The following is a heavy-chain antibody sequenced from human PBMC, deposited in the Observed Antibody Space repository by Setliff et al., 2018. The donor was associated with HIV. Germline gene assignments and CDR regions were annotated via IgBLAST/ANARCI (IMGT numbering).Heavy chain of an antibody. J-gene: IGHJ3*02. Sequence: PSETLSLTCTVSGGSISSGSYYWSWIRQPAGKGLEWIGHIYTSGSTNYNPSLKSRVTISVDTSKNQFSLKLSSVTAADTAVYYCARRTYRSPIGAFDIWGQGTMVTV. CDR2: IYTSGST. D-gene: IGHD6-19*01. CDR1: GGSISSGSYY. V-gene: IGHV4-61*09. CDR3: ARRTYRSPIGAFDI.